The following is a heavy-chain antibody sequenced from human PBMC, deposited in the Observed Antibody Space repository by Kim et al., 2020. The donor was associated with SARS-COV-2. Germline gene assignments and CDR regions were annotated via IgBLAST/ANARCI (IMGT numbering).Heavy chain of an antibody. J-gene: IGHJ6*02. D-gene: IGHD3-9*01. CDR2: IRSKANSYAT. V-gene: IGHV3-73*01. CDR1: GFTFSGSA. Sequence: GGSLRLSCAASGFTFSGSAMHWVRQASGKGLEWVGRIRSKANSYATAYAASVKGRFTISRDDSKNTAYLQMNSLKTEDTAVYYCTRLYDILTGYYFGYYYGMDVWGQGTTGTVSS. CDR3: TRLYDILTGYYFGYYYGMDV.